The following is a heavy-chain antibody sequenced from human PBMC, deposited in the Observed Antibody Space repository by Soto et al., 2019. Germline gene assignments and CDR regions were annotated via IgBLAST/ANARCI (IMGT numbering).Heavy chain of an antibody. CDR1: GGTFSSYA. V-gene: IGHV1-69*01. J-gene: IGHJ5*02. CDR3: ARDPPSYCSSTSCHNNWFDP. Sequence: QVQLVQSGAEVKKPRSSVKVSCKASGGTFSSYAISWVRQAPGQGLEWMGGIIPIFGTANYAQKFQGRVTITADESTSTAYMELSSLRSEDTAVYYCARDPPSYCSSTSCHNNWFDPWGQGTLVTVSS. D-gene: IGHD2-2*02. CDR2: IIPIFGTA.